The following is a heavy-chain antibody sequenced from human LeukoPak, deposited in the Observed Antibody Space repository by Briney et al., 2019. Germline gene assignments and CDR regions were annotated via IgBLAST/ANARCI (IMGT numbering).Heavy chain of an antibody. CDR2: ISSSGATK. CDR1: GFTFNE. J-gene: IGHJ5*02. D-gene: IGHD3-10*01. Sequence: GSLRLSCAASGFTFNEMNWVRQAPGKGLEWISYISSSGATKYYADSVKGRFTISRDNAKNSLYLQMNSLRAEDTAVYYCAGDSRASGFDPWGQGTLVTVSS. V-gene: IGHV3-48*03. CDR3: AGDSRASGFDP.